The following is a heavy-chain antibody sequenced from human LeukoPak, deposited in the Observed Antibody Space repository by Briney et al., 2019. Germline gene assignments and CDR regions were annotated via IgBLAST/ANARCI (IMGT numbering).Heavy chain of an antibody. J-gene: IGHJ6*02. D-gene: IGHD3-10*01. CDR1: GGSISSGGYY. CDR3: ARVLQPSTYHYGMDV. Sequence: SQTLSLTCTVSGGSISSGGYYWNWIRPHPGKGLEWIGYIYSGGNTYYNPSLKSRVSMSVDTSKNQFSLKLSSVTAADTAVYYCARVLQPSTYHYGMDVWGQGTTVTVSS. V-gene: IGHV4-31*03. CDR2: IYSGGNT.